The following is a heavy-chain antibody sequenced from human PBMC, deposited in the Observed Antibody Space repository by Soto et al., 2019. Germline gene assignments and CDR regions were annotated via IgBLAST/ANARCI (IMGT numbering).Heavy chain of an antibody. CDR2: ISNDGKNK. J-gene: IGHJ4*02. CDR1: GFTFSSYG. D-gene: IGHD3-10*01. V-gene: IGHV3-30*18. Sequence: GSSLRLSCVALGFTFSSYGIHWVRQAPGKGLEWVAVISNDGKNKYSADSMKGRFTISRDNSENTLYLQMNSLRAEDTAVYYCAKASGRGSADYYFDYWGQGTLVTGS. CDR3: AKASGRGSADYYFDY.